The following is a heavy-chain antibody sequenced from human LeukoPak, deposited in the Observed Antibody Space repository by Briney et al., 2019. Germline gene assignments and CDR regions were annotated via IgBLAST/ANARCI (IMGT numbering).Heavy chain of an antibody. Sequence: SETLSLTCAVSGGSISSGGYSWSWIRQPPGKGLEWIGYIYHSGSTYYNPSLKSRVTISVDRSKNQFSLKLSSVTAADTAVYYCARVHSSGYYFGWFDPWSQGTLVTVSS. CDR3: ARVHSSGYYFGWFDP. J-gene: IGHJ5*02. CDR1: GGSISSGGYS. V-gene: IGHV4-30-2*01. CDR2: IYHSGST. D-gene: IGHD3-22*01.